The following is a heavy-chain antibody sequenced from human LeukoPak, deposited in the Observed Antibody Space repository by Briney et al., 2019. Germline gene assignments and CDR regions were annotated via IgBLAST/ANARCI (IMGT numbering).Heavy chain of an antibody. V-gene: IGHV4-39*07. CDR3: ARSLRTYDILTGLGFDI. J-gene: IGHJ3*02. CDR2: IYYSGST. CDR1: GGSISSGSYY. D-gene: IGHD3-9*01. Sequence: SQTLSLTCTVAGGSISSGSYYWGWIRQPPGKGLEWIGSIYYSGSTYYNPSLKSRVTISVDTSKNQFSLKLSSVTAADTAVYYCARSLRTYDILTGLGFDIWGQGTMVTVSS.